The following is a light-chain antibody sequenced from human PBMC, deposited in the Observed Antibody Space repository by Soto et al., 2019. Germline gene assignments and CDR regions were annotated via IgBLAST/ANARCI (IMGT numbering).Light chain of an antibody. CDR3: QQYHIYSGT. V-gene: IGKV1-5*03. CDR1: QTIDSW. J-gene: IGKJ1*01. CDR2: KAS. Sequence: DIQMTQSPSTLSASVGDRVTITCRASQTIDSWLAWYQQRPGKPPNLLIYKASTLASGVPSRFSGSGSGTEFTLTINSLQPDDFATYYCQQYHIYSGTFGQATKV.